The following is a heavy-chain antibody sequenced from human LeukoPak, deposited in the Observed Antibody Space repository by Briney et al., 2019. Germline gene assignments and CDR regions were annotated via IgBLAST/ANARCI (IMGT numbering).Heavy chain of an antibody. J-gene: IGHJ3*02. V-gene: IGHV7-4-1*02. CDR3: ARDRYYDFWSGYYKRAFDI. Sequence: GASVKVSCKASGYTFTTYAMNWVRQAPGQGLEWMGWINTNTGNPTYAQGFTGRFVFSLDTSVSTAYLQISSLKAEDTAVYYCARDRYYDFWSGYYKRAFDIWGQGTMVTVSS. CDR2: INTNTGNP. CDR1: GYTFTTYA. D-gene: IGHD3-3*01.